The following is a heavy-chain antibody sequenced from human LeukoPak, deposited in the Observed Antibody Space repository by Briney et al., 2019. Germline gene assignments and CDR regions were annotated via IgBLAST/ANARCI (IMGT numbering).Heavy chain of an antibody. CDR3: ASLGGQLPSYNWFDP. D-gene: IGHD2-2*01. CDR1: GGSFSGYY. V-gene: IGHV4-34*01. J-gene: IGHJ5*02. CDR2: INHSGST. Sequence: KSSETLSLTCAVYGGSFSGYYWSWIRQPPGKGLEWIGEINHSGSTNYNPSLKSRVTISVDTSKNQFSLKLSSVTAADTAVYYCASLGGQLPSYNWFDPCGQGTLVTVSS.